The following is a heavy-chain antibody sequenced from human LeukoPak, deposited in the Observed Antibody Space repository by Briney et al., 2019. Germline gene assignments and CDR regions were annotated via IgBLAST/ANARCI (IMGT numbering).Heavy chain of an antibody. CDR3: AKGIVVVPAAMVDY. J-gene: IGHJ4*02. D-gene: IGHD2-2*01. V-gene: IGHV3-23*01. CDR2: ISGSGGST. CDR1: GFTFSSYA. Sequence: GGSLRLSCAASGFTFSSYAMSWVRQAPGMGLEWVSAISGSGGSTYYADSVKGRFTISRDNSKNTLYLQMNSLRAEDTAVYYCAKGIVVVPAAMVDYWGQGTLVTVSS.